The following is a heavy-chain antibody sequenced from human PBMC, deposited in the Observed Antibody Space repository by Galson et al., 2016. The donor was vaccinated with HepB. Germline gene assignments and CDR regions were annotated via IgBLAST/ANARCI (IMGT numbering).Heavy chain of an antibody. J-gene: IGHJ4*02. V-gene: IGHV4-59*01. CDR2: IHHSGAT. D-gene: IGHD5-12*01. CDR3: AREYSAFEY. CDR1: SGSISTYY. Sequence: SLTCGVSSGSISTYYWHWIRQAPGTGLEWIGFIHHSGATYYNPSLMSRVTMSVDTSKNQFSLRLASVTTADTAVYYCAREYSAFEYWGPGIMVTVSS.